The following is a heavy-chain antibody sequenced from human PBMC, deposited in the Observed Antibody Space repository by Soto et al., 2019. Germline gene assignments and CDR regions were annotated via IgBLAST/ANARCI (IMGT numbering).Heavy chain of an antibody. CDR2: IFWDDDK. V-gene: IGHV2-5*02. CDR3: AHLPWKEMWPRAPVVN. J-gene: IGHJ4*02. CDR1: GFSLSTSGVG. Sequence: GPTLVNPTQTLTLTCTFSGFSLSTSGVGVGWIRQPPGTALEWLGIIFWDDDKRYRPSLKSRVTITKDTSKNQLVLTMTNMDPVDTATYYCAHLPWKEMWPRAPVVNWGQGTPVTVSS. D-gene: IGHD1-1*01.